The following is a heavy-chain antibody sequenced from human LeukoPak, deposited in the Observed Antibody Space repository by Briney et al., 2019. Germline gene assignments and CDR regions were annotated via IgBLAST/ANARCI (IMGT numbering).Heavy chain of an antibody. J-gene: IGHJ4*02. V-gene: IGHV3-30*02. CDR2: IRYDGSNK. Sequence: PGGSLRLSCAASGLTFSSYGMHWVRQAPGKGLEWVAFIRYDGSNKFYADSVKGRFTISRDNGKNTLYLEMSSLRAEDTAVYYCARGPSGWGSLGYWGQGTLVTVSS. D-gene: IGHD7-27*01. CDR1: GLTFSSYG. CDR3: ARGPSGWGSLGY.